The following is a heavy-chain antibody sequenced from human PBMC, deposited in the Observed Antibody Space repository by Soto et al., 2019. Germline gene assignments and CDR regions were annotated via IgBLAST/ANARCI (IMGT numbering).Heavy chain of an antibody. J-gene: IGHJ4*02. D-gene: IGHD6-19*01. CDR3: AKWAGSGWAPNDY. V-gene: IGHV3-23*01. CDR1: GFTFSTYA. Sequence: QPGGSLRLSCAGSGFTFSTYAMSWVRQAPGKGLEWVALISGSGVNTNYAGSVKGRFTISRDNSKNTLFLQMNSLGGEDTAIYYCAKWAGSGWAPNDYWGQGTLVTVSS. CDR2: ISGSGVNT.